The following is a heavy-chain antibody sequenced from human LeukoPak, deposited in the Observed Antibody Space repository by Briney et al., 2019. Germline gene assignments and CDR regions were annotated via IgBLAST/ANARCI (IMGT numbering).Heavy chain of an antibody. CDR3: ARDGPFYAGVYYYNMDV. J-gene: IGHJ6*03. D-gene: IGHD2/OR15-2a*01. CDR2: ISWNSGSI. CDR1: GFTFDDYA. Sequence: GGSLRLSCAASGFTFDDYAMHWVRQAPGKGLEWVSGISWNSGSIGYADSVKGRFTISRDNAKNSLYLQMNSLRAEDTAVYYCARDGPFYAGVYYYNMDVWGKGTTVTVSS. V-gene: IGHV3-9*01.